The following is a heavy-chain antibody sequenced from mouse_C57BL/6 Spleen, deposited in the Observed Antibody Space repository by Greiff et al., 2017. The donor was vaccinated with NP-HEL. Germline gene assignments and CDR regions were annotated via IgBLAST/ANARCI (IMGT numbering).Heavy chain of an antibody. J-gene: IGHJ4*01. CDR3: ARYSNYVDYAMDY. CDR2: ISYDGSN. D-gene: IGHD2-5*01. CDR1: GYSITSGYY. V-gene: IGHV3-6*01. Sequence: EESGPGLVKPSQSLSLTCSVTGYSITSGYYWNWIRQFPGNKLEWMGYISYDGSNNYNPSLKNRISITRDTSKNQFFLKLNSVTTEDTATYYCARYSNYVDYAMDYWGQGTSVTVSS.